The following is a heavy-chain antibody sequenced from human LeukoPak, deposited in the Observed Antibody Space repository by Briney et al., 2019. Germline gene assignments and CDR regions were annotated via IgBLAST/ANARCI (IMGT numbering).Heavy chain of an antibody. D-gene: IGHD3-22*01. CDR1: GYSFTSYW. CDR2: IYPGDSDT. J-gene: IGHJ4*02. CDR3: ATYYYDSSGYYYYFDY. Sequence: GESLKISCKGSGYSFTSYWISWVRQMPGKGLEWMGIIYPGDSDTRYSPSFQGQVTISADKSISTAYLQWSSLKASDTAMYYCATYYYDSSGYYYYFDYWGQGTLVTVSS. V-gene: IGHV5-51*01.